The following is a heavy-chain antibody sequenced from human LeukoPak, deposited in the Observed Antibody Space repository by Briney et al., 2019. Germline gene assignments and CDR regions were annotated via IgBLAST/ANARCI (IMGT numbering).Heavy chain of an antibody. V-gene: IGHV3-21*01. CDR2: ISSSSSYI. J-gene: IGHJ4*02. D-gene: IGHD5-24*01. CDR3: ARGDGYNYRPYFDY. CDR1: GFTFSSYS. Sequence: GGSLRLSCAASGFTFSSYSMNWVRQAPGKGLEWVSSISSSSSYIYYADSVKGRFTISRDNAKNSLYLQMNSLRAEDTAVYYCARGDGYNYRPYFDYWGQGTLVTVSS.